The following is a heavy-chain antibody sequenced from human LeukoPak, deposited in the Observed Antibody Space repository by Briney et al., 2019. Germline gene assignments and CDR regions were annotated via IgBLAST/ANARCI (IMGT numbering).Heavy chain of an antibody. CDR2: IKQDGSEK. CDR3: ARVLEVGANDY. J-gene: IGHJ4*02. CDR1: GFTFSSYW. D-gene: IGHD1-26*01. V-gene: IGHV3-7*01. Sequence: GGSLRLSCAASGFTFSSYWMSWVRQAPGKGLEWVATIKQDGSEKYYVDSVKGRFTISRDNAKNSLYLQMNSLRAEDTAVYYCARVLEVGANDYWGQGVLVTVSS.